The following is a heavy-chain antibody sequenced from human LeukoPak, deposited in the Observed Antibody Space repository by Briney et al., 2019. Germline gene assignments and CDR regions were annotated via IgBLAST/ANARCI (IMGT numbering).Heavy chain of an antibody. Sequence: SETLSLTCAVSGGSISGSNWWSWVRQPPGKGLEWIGEIFHSGSTNYSPSLKSRVTISIDKSKNQFSLKLTSVTVADTAVYYCASRLRHLLGYWGQGNLVTVFS. CDR2: IFHSGST. CDR3: ASRLRHLLGY. V-gene: IGHV4-4*02. D-gene: IGHD3-16*01. J-gene: IGHJ4*02. CDR1: GGSISGSNW.